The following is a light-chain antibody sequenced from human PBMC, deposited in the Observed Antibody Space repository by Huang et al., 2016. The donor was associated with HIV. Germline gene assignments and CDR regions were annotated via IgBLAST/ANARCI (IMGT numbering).Light chain of an antibody. CDR3: QQYNSWPPRYT. V-gene: IGKV3-15*01. CDR2: GAS. J-gene: IGKJ2*01. Sequence: EIVMTQSPASLPVSPGERATLSCRASQSVSSNLAWYQQKPGQAPRLLIYGASTRATGIPARFSGSGSGTEFTLTISSLQSEEFAVYYCQQYNSWPPRYTFGQGTKLEIK. CDR1: QSVSSN.